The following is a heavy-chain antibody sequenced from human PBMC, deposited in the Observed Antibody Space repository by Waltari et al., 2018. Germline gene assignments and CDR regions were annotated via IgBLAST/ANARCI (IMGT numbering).Heavy chain of an antibody. J-gene: IGHJ6*02. CDR3: ARGRSYGMDV. V-gene: IGHV3-30*03. Sequence: QVQLMESGGGVVQPGQSLRLSSAASGFAFNKFIFHWVRQAPGKGLEWVASILNDGSDTKYVDSVRGRFSISRDNSENTVYLQMDTLNIEDTGVYYCARGRSYGMDVWGQGTAVTVSS. CDR1: GFAFNKFI. CDR2: ILNDGSDT.